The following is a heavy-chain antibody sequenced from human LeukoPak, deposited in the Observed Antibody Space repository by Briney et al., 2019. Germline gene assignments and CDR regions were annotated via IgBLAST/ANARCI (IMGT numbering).Heavy chain of an antibody. J-gene: IGHJ5*02. CDR1: GVSINSYY. CDR2: IYYSGTT. CDR3: ARSPTYDFWSGYYYFDP. D-gene: IGHD3-3*01. Sequence: SETLSLTCTVSGVSINSYYWSWIRQPPGKGLEWIGYIYYSGTTNYNPSLKSRVTILVDTSKNQFSLKLNSVTAADTAVYYCARSPTYDFWSGYYYFDPWGQGTLVTVSS. V-gene: IGHV4-59*01.